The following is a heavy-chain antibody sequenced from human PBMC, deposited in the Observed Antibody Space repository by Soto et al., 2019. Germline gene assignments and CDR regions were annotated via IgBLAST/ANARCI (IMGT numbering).Heavy chain of an antibody. CDR2: INHSGST. V-gene: IGHV4-34*01. Sequence: QVQLQQWGPGLLKPSETLSLTCAVYGGSFSSYYWTWIRQPPGTGLEWIGEINHSGSTNYNPSLKSRVTISVDTSKNQFSLKLTSVTAADTAVYYSARDKITGLFDYWGQGTLVTVSS. CDR1: GGSFSSYY. J-gene: IGHJ4*02. CDR3: ARDKITGLFDY. D-gene: IGHD2-8*02.